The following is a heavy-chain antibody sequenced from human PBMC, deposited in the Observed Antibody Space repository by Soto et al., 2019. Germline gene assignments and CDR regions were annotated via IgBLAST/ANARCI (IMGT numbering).Heavy chain of an antibody. CDR3: VRDYGSGSYSHFYFDY. CDR2: ISSNGGST. D-gene: IGHD3-10*01. CDR1: GFTFSSYA. V-gene: IGHV3-64D*08. J-gene: IGHJ4*02. Sequence: GGSLRLSCSASGFTFSSYAMHWVRQAPGKGLEYVSAISSNGGSTYYADSVKGRFTISRDNSKNTLYLQMSSLRAEDTAVYYCVRDYGSGSYSHFYFDYWGQGTLVTVSS.